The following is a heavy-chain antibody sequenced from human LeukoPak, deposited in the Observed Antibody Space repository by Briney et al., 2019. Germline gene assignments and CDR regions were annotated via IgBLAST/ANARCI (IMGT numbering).Heavy chain of an antibody. CDR3: ARDSELLFADRSDY. CDR1: GGTFSSYA. J-gene: IGHJ4*02. Sequence: SVKVSCKASGGTFSSYAISWVRQAPGQGLEWMGGIIPIFGTANYAQKFQGRVTITADKSTSTAYMELRSLRSDDTAVYYCARDSELLFADRSDYWGQGTLVTVSS. D-gene: IGHD1-26*01. V-gene: IGHV1-69*06. CDR2: IIPIFGTA.